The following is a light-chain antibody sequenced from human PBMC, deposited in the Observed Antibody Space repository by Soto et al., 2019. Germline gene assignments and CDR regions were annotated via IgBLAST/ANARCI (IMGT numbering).Light chain of an antibody. CDR3: QKYNSAPWT. V-gene: IGKV1-27*01. Sequence: DIQMTQSPSSLSASVGDRVTITCRASQGISNYLAWYQQQPGKVPKLLIYVASTLQSGVPSRFSGSGYGTXXXLXISSLQPEDVATYYCQKYNSAPWTFGQGTQVEIK. CDR2: VAS. CDR1: QGISNY. J-gene: IGKJ1*01.